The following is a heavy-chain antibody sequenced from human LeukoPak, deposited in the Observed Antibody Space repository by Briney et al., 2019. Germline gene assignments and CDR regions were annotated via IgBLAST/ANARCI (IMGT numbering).Heavy chain of an antibody. CDR1: GLTFSSYG. Sequence: PGGPLRDSCAACGLTFSSYGLHWVGQAPGKELEGVAVIWYDGSNKYYADSVKGRFTISRDNSKNTLYLQMNSLRAEDTAVYYCAKAYLKVQGYFDFWARGTLVSVFS. V-gene: IGHV3-33*06. CDR2: IWYDGSNK. D-gene: IGHD1-1*01. CDR3: AKAYLKVQGYFDF. J-gene: IGHJ4*02.